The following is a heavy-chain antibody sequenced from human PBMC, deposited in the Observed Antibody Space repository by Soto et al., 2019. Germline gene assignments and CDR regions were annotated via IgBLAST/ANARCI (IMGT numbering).Heavy chain of an antibody. CDR1: GYTFTSYY. D-gene: IGHD3-22*01. CDR2: INPSGGST. CDR3: ARDPKVDSSGYYAPNFDY. V-gene: IGHV1-46*01. J-gene: IGHJ4*02. Sequence: QVQLVQSGAEVKKPGASVKVSCKASGYTFTSYYMHWVRQAPGQGLEWMGIINPSGGSTSYAQKFQGRVSMTRDTSTSTVYMELSSLRSEDTAVYYCARDPKVDSSGYYAPNFDYWGQGTLVTVSS.